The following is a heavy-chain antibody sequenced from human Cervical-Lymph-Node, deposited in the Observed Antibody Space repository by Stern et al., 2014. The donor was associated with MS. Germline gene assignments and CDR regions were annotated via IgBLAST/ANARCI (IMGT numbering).Heavy chain of an antibody. CDR1: GYTFTSYD. V-gene: IGHV1-8*01. D-gene: IGHD6-25*01. Sequence: QVQLVESGAEVKKPGASVKLSCKASGYTFTSYDINWVRQASGQGLEWMGWMRPNSGDTGSAQRFEGRVTMTRNTSTSTAYMELNSLRSEDTAVYYCAKSYSSDWHDAFDIWGQGTVGTVA. CDR3: AKSYSSDWHDAFDI. CDR2: MRPNSGDT. J-gene: IGHJ3*02.